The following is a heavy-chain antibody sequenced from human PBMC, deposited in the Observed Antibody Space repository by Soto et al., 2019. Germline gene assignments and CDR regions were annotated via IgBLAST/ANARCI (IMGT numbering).Heavy chain of an antibody. CDR1: GGSFSGYY. CDR3: ARNPTEPQHTNDAFET. D-gene: IGHD2-2*01. V-gene: IGHV4-34*01. Sequence: QVQLQQWGAGLLKPSETLSLTCAVYGGSFSGYYWSWIRQPPGKGLEWLGEINHSGSTNYNPSLKRRVTIAVDTTKNQCPLKLSSGTAADTAVYYCARNPTEPQHTNDAFETWGQGTMVTVSS. CDR2: INHSGST. J-gene: IGHJ3*02.